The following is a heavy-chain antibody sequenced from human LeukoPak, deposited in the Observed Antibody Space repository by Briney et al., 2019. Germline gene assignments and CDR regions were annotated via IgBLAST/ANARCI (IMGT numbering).Heavy chain of an antibody. J-gene: IGHJ4*02. D-gene: IGHD2-15*01. Sequence: GESLKISCKGFGYSFSNDWIGWVLQMPGKGLEWMGIIYPGDSDTRYSPSFQGQVTISADKSISTAYLQWSSLGASDTAMYYCARRGCNGGSSYAYGGQGTLVTVSS. CDR2: IYPGDSDT. CDR3: ARRGCNGGSSYAY. V-gene: IGHV5-51*01. CDR1: GYSFSNDW.